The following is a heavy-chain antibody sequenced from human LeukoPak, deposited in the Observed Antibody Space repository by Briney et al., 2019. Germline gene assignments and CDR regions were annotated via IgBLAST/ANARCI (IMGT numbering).Heavy chain of an antibody. J-gene: IGHJ4*02. D-gene: IGHD6-19*01. Sequence: GGSLRPSCAASGFTFSSYAMHWVRQAPGKGLEWVAVISYDGSNKYYADSVKGRFTISRDNSKNTLYLQMNSLRAEDTAVYYCAGSYIAVAGTDSDYWGQGTLVTVSS. CDR1: GFTFSSYA. V-gene: IGHV3-30-3*01. CDR2: ISYDGSNK. CDR3: AGSYIAVAGTDSDY.